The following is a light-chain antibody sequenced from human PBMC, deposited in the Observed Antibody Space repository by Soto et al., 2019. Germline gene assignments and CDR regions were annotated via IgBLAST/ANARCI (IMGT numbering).Light chain of an antibody. J-gene: IGKJ2*01. CDR3: QQYSNWPPYT. CDR2: GAS. CDR1: HSVSSN. Sequence: EIVMTQSPATLSVSPGERATISCRASHSVSSNLAWYQQKPGQAPRLLIYGASTRATGIPARFSGSGSRTEFTLTISSLQSEDFAVYYCQQYSNWPPYTFGQGTKLEIK. V-gene: IGKV3-15*01.